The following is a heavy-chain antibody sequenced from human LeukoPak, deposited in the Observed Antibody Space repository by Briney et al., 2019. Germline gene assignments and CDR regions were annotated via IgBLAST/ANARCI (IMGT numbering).Heavy chain of an antibody. V-gene: IGHV3-49*03. CDR3: SFWYMVRGVIIGFDY. CDR1: GFTFGDYA. J-gene: IGHJ4*02. D-gene: IGHD3-10*01. CDR2: IRSKAYGGTT. Sequence: GGSLRLSCTASGFTFGDYAMSWFRQAPGKGLEWVGFIRSKAYGGTTEYAASVKGRFTISRDDSKSTAYLQMNSLKTEDTAVYYCSFWYMVRGVIIGFDYWGQGTLFTVSS.